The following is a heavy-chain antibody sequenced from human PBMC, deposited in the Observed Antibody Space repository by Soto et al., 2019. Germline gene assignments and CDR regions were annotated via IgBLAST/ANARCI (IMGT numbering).Heavy chain of an antibody. J-gene: IGHJ4*02. V-gene: IGHV3-33*01. CDR2: IWFDGSDK. Sequence: QVQLVESGGDVVQPGTSLRLSCAATGFTFGRHGMHWVRQAPGKGPEWVAVIWFDGSDKYYADSVKGRFTISRDNPRNTLYVQMDNLRVEDTAVYYWARDQGKVDFDYWGKGNVVTVSS. CDR1: GFTFGRHG. D-gene: IGHD3-10*01. CDR3: ARDQGKVDFDY.